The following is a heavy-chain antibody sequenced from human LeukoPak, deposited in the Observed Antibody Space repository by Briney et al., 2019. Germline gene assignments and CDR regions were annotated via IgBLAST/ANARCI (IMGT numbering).Heavy chain of an antibody. Sequence: PGGSLRLSCAASGFTFSSYGMHWVRQAPGKGLEWVAVISYDGSNKYYADSVKGRFTISRDNSKNTLYLQMNSLRAEDTAVYYCAKSRWPTVTSYYFDYWGPGTLVTVSS. CDR2: ISYDGSNK. V-gene: IGHV3-30*18. CDR1: GFTFSSYG. J-gene: IGHJ4*02. CDR3: AKSRWPTVTSYYFDY. D-gene: IGHD4-17*01.